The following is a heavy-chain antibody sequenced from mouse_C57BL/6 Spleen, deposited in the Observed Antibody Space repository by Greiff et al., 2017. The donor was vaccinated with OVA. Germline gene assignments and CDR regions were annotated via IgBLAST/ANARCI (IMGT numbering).Heavy chain of an antibody. CDR1: GYTFTSYW. CDR3: ARLLRYLYYAMDY. V-gene: IGHV1-69*01. J-gene: IGHJ4*01. D-gene: IGHD1-1*01. CDR2: IDPSDSYT. Sequence: QVQLQQPGAELVMPGASVKLSCKASGYTFTSYWMHWVKQRPGQGLEWIGEIDPSDSYTNYNQKFKGKSTLTVDKSSSTAYMQLSSLTSEDSAVYYCARLLRYLYYAMDYWGQGTSVTVSS.